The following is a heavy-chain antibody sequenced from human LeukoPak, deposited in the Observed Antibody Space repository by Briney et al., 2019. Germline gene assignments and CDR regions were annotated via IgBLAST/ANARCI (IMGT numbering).Heavy chain of an antibody. CDR1: GGSISNKY. V-gene: IGHV4-59*01. D-gene: IGHD5-18*01. J-gene: IGHJ6*03. CDR2: IYYSGST. Sequence: SETLSLTCTVSGGSISNKYWSWFRQPPGKGLEWIGYIYYSGSTNYKSSLKSRVTISVDTSKNQFSLKLSSVTAADTAVYYCARTTEGGYSYGYFYYYYMDVWGKGTTVTISS. CDR3: ARTTEGGYSYGYFYYYYMDV.